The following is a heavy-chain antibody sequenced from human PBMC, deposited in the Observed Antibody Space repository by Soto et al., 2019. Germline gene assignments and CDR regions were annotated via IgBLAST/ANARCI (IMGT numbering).Heavy chain of an antibody. CDR3: ARDARSSFDWFDP. Sequence: QVQLVQSGAEVKKPGSSVKVSCKASGGTFSSYTISWVRQAPGQGLEWMGSIIPTLGIANYAQKFQGRVTITADKSTSTAYMELSSLRSEDTAVYYCARDARSSFDWFDPWGQGTLVTVSS. CDR1: GGTFSSYT. J-gene: IGHJ5*02. V-gene: IGHV1-69*08. CDR2: IIPTLGIA.